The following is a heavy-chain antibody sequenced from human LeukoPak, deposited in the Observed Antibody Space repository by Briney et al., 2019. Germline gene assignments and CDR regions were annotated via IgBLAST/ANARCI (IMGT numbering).Heavy chain of an antibody. CDR3: ARGGYYDKEAFDI. Sequence: SQTLSLTCAISGDSVSSNSAAWNWIRQSPSRGLEWLGRTYYRSKWYTDYGVSVRSRMTINTDTSKNQLSLQLNSVTPEDTAVYYCARGGYYDKEAFDIWGQGTMSPSLQ. CDR1: GDSVSSNSAA. J-gene: IGHJ3*02. CDR2: TYYRSKWYT. V-gene: IGHV6-1*01. D-gene: IGHD3-22*01.